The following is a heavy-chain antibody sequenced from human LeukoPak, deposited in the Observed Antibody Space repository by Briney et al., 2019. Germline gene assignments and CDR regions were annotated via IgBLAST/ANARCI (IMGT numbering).Heavy chain of an antibody. CDR2: IKQDGSEK. V-gene: IGHV3-7*03. J-gene: IGHJ4*02. CDR1: GFAFSDYR. CDR3: VRAPYYSGIEHYFDH. Sequence: GESLRLSCAASGFAFSDYRMTWVRQAPGKGLEWVANIKQDGSEKYLVDSVKGRFTISRDNAKGSLYLQMNSMRAEDTAVYYCVRAPYYSGIEHYFDHWGQGTLVTVSS. D-gene: IGHD3-22*01.